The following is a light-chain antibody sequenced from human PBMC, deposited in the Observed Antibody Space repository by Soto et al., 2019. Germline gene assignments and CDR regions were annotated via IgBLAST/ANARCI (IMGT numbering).Light chain of an antibody. CDR1: QSFSSW. CDR2: KAS. Sequence: DIQMTQSPSTLSASVGDRVTITCRASQSFSSWLAWYQQKPGEAPKLLIYKASSLESGVPSRFSGSGSGTEFTLTISSLQPDDFATYYCKQYNNYRALTFGGGPKVEIK. V-gene: IGKV1-5*03. CDR3: KQYNNYRALT. J-gene: IGKJ4*01.